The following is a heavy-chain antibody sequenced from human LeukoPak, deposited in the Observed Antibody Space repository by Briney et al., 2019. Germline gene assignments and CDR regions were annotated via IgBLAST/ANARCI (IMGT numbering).Heavy chain of an antibody. Sequence: VSVKVSCKVSGYTLTELSMHWVRQAPGKGLEWMGGFDPEDGETIYAQKFQGRVTMTEDTSTDTAYMELSSLRSEDTAVYYCATDVASWYSSSPRAWGQGTLVTVSS. J-gene: IGHJ5*02. CDR2: FDPEDGET. D-gene: IGHD6-6*01. CDR3: ATDVASWYSSSPRA. V-gene: IGHV1-24*01. CDR1: GYTLTELS.